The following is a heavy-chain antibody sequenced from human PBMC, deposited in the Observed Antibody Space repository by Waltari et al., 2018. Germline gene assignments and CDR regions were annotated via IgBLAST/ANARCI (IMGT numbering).Heavy chain of an antibody. J-gene: IGHJ4*02. Sequence: QVQLVESGGGVVQPGRSLRLSCAASGFTFSSYGMHWVRQAPGKGLEWVAVIWYDGSNKYYADSVKGRFTISRDNSKNTLYLQMNSLRAEDMAVYYCARAFRIAARPAFDYWGQGTLVTVSS. D-gene: IGHD6-6*01. CDR3: ARAFRIAARPAFDY. CDR1: GFTFSSYG. V-gene: IGHV3-33*01. CDR2: IWYDGSNK.